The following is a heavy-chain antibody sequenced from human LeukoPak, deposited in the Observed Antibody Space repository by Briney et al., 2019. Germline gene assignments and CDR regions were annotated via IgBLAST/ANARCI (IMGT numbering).Heavy chain of an antibody. V-gene: IGHV4-59*08. Sequence: SETLSLTCTVSGGSISSYYWSWIRQPPGKGLEWIGYIYYSGSTNYNPSLKSRVTISVDTSKNQFSLKLSSVTAADTAVYYCARQEMDSGYFPYYYGMDVWGQGTTVTVSS. CDR1: GGSISSYY. J-gene: IGHJ6*02. CDR3: ARQEMDSGYFPYYYGMDV. D-gene: IGHD5-12*01. CDR2: IYYSGST.